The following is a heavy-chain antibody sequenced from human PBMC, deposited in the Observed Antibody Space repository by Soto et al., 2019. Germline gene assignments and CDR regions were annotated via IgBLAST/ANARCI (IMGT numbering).Heavy chain of an antibody. CDR2: IYATGST. Sequence: NLSETLSLTCTVSGASISGFYWSWIRKSAGKGLEWIGRIYATGSTTYNPSLKSRVSISVDTSKNQFFLKLSSLTAADTAVYYCGRLWFGELLDYGIDVWGQGTTVTVSS. CDR1: GASISGFY. V-gene: IGHV4-4*07. D-gene: IGHD3-10*01. CDR3: GRLWFGELLDYGIDV. J-gene: IGHJ6*02.